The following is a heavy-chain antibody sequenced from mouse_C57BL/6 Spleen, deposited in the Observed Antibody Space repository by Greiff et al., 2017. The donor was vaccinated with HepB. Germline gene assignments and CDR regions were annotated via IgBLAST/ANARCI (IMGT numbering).Heavy chain of an antibody. D-gene: IGHD1-1*01. CDR2: INPNNGGT. V-gene: IGHV1-26*01. CDR1: GYTFTDYY. J-gene: IGHJ4*01. CDR3: ARYYDGSSYEGYAMDY. Sequence: EVQLQQSGPELVKPGASVKISCKASGYTFTDYYMNWVKQSHGKSLEWIGDINPNNGGTSYNQKFKGKATLTVDKSSSTAYMELRSLTSEDSAVYYCARYYDGSSYEGYAMDYWGQGTSVTVSS.